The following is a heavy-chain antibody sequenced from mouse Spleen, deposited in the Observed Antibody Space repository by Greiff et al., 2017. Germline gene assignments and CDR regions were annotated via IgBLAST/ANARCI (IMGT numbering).Heavy chain of an antibody. CDR1: GFTFSSYA. CDR2: ISSGGSYT. D-gene: IGHD4-1*01. CDR3: ARDNTGTSGWFAY. Sequence: EVKLVESGGGLVKPGGSLKLSCAASGFTFSSYAMSWVRQSPEKRLEWVAEISSGGSYTYYPDTVTGRFTISRDNAKNTLYLEMSSLRSEDTAMYYCARDNTGTSGWFAYWGQGTLVTVSA. J-gene: IGHJ3*01. V-gene: IGHV5-9-4*01.